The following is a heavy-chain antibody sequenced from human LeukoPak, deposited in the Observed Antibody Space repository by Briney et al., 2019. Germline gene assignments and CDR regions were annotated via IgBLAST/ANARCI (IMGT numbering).Heavy chain of an antibody. D-gene: IGHD6-13*01. CDR3: VKDRSDSSSWYGQFEY. J-gene: IGHJ4*02. CDR2: MSGSGGST. CDR1: GFTFSTYA. Sequence: GGSLRLSCAASGFTFSTYAMNWVRQAPGKGLEWVSAMSGSGGSTYYADSVKGRFAISRDNSKNTLYLQMNSLRAEDTAVFYCVKDRSDSSSWYGQFEYWGQGTLVTVSS. V-gene: IGHV3-23*01.